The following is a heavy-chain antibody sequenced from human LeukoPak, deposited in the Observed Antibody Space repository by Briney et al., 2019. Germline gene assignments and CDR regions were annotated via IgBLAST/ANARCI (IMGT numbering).Heavy chain of an antibody. J-gene: IGHJ3*02. CDR1: GLTFSSYG. CDR2: ISYDGSNK. D-gene: IGHD1-1*01. V-gene: IGHV3-30*18. CDR3: AKDLSRGVWNDFFDAFDI. Sequence: GGSLRLSCAASGLTFSSYGMHWVRQAPGKGLEWVAVISYDGSNKYYADSVKGRFTISRDNSKNTLYLQMNSLRAEDTAVYYCAKDLSRGVWNDFFDAFDIWGQGTMVTVSS.